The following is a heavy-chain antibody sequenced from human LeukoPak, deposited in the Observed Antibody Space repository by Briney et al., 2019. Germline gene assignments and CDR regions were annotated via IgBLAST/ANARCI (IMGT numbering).Heavy chain of an antibody. V-gene: IGHV4-59*08. Sequence: PSETLSLTCTVSGDSISSYYWSWIRQPPGMGLEWIGYIYYSGGTDYNPSLKSRVTISVDTSKNQFSLKLRSVTAADTAVYYCARHVTISGPYDASDIWGQGTMVTVS. CDR3: ARHVTISGPYDASDI. CDR2: IYYSGGT. CDR1: GDSISSYY. J-gene: IGHJ3*02. D-gene: IGHD5-24*01.